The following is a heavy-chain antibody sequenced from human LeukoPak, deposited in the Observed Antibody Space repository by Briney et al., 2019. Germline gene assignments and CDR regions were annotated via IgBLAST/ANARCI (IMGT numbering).Heavy chain of an antibody. Sequence: ASVKVSCKASGGSFSNYAISWVRQAPGQGLEWMGGIIPIFDTANYAQKFQGRVTITTDESTSTAYMEVSSLRSEDTAVYYCARVEGNSNYVSFDYWGQGTLVTVSS. J-gene: IGHJ4*02. D-gene: IGHD4-11*01. CDR3: ARVEGNSNYVSFDY. CDR2: IIPIFDTA. V-gene: IGHV1-69*05. CDR1: GGSFSNYA.